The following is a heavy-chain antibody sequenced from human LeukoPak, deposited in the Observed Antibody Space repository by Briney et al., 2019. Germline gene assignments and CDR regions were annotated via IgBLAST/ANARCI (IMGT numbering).Heavy chain of an antibody. V-gene: IGHV1-2*02. CDR1: GYTFIAYY. CDR2: INPNSGVT. J-gene: IGHJ4*02. CDR3: ARGPLVPLRGKDYFDY. D-gene: IGHD2-8*02. Sequence: GASVKVSCKASGYTFIAYYLHWARQAPGQGLEWMGWINPNSGVTNYAQKFQGRVTMTRDTSISTAYMELSRLRSDDTAVYYCARGPLVPLRGKDYFDYWGQGTLVTVSS.